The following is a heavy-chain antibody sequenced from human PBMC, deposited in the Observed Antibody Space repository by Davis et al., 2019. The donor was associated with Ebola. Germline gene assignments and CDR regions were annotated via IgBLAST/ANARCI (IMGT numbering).Heavy chain of an antibody. Sequence: GGSLRLSCAASGLPFTTYIMNWVRQAPGKGLEWVASITSSSDYIYYADSVKGRFTISRDNAKSSLYLQMSSLRADDTAVYYCARETRLEMATINWGQGTLVTVSS. V-gene: IGHV3-21*01. CDR1: GLPFTTYI. CDR2: ITSSSDYI. J-gene: IGHJ4*02. CDR3: ARETRLEMATIN. D-gene: IGHD5-24*01.